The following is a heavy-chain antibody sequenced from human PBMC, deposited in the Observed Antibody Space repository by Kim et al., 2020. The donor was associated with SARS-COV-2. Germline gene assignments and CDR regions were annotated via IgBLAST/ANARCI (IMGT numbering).Heavy chain of an antibody. CDR3: ARGRRTYSSSWSPYYYYGMDV. J-gene: IGHJ6*02. V-gene: IGHV4-34*01. D-gene: IGHD6-13*01. CDR2: INHSGST. Sequence: SETLSLTCAVYGGSFSGYYWSWIRQPPGKGLEWIGEINHSGSTKYNPSLKSRVTISVDTSKNQFSLKLSSVTAADTAVYYCARGRRTYSSSWSPYYYYGMDVWGQGTTVTVSS. CDR1: GGSFSGYY.